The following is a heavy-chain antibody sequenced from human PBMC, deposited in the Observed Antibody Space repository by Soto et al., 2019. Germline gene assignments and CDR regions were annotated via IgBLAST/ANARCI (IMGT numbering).Heavy chain of an antibody. CDR2: IYYSGST. CDR1: GGSISSYY. J-gene: IGHJ6*03. D-gene: IGHD3-3*01. V-gene: IGHV4-59*08. CDR3: ARRGRTIFGVVTPWYMDV. Sequence: SETLSLTCTVSGGSISSYYWSWIRQPPGKGLEWIGYIYYSGSTNYNPSLKSRVTISVATSKNQFSLKLSSVTAADTAVYYCARRGRTIFGVVTPWYMDVWGKGTTVTVSS.